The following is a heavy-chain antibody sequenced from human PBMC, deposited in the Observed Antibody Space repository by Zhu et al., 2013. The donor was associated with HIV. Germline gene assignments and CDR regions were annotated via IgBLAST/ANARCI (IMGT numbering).Heavy chain of an antibody. CDR2: INPSGGST. CDR1: GYTFTSYY. Sequence: QVQLVQSGAEVKKPGASVKVSCKASGYTFTSYYMHWVRQAPGQGLEWMGIINPSGGSTSYAQKFQGRVTMTRDTSTTTVYMELSSLRSEDTAVYYXATYCTNGVCFDYWGQGTLVTVSS. CDR3: ATYCTNGVCFDY. D-gene: IGHD2-8*01. J-gene: IGHJ4*02. V-gene: IGHV1-46*01.